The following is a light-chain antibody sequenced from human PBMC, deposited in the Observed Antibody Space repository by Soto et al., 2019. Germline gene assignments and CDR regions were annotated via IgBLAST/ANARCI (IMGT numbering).Light chain of an antibody. V-gene: IGKV3-15*01. J-gene: IGKJ2*01. Sequence: EVVLTQSPATLSVSPGERASLSCRASQNLSRNLAWYQHQPGQAPRLLIYCASTRVTGIPFRFSGSGSGTDFTLTISCLQSEDSAVYHCQQYDNWPPTFGHGTKLDIK. CDR1: QNLSRN. CDR3: QQYDNWPPT. CDR2: CAS.